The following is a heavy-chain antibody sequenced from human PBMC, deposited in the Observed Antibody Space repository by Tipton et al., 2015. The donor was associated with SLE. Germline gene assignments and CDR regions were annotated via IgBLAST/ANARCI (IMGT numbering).Heavy chain of an antibody. J-gene: IGHJ4*02. CDR1: GFTFSDYY. CDR3: ARDLPTHDFWSGYCPFQAGH. Sequence: SLRLSCTASGFTFSDYYMGWIRQSPGKGLEWLSYISGSGSTTRYADSVEGRFTVSRDNAQNSLYLQMNSLRVEDTAVYFCARDLPTHDFWSGYCPFQAGHWGQGTQLTVSS. CDR2: ISGSGSTT. D-gene: IGHD3-3*01. V-gene: IGHV3-11*01.